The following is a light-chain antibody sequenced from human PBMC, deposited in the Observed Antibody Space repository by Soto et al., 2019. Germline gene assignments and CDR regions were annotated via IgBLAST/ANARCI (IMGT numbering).Light chain of an antibody. V-gene: IGKV1-9*01. Sequence: DIQLTQSPSFLSASVGDRVTITCRASQDISRYLAWYQQKAGKAPKLLIYAASTLQKGVPSRFSGSGSATEFTLPISSLQPDDFATYYCQQLNTYPLFTFGPGTEVDI. CDR1: QDISRY. J-gene: IGKJ3*01. CDR3: QQLNTYPLFT. CDR2: AAS.